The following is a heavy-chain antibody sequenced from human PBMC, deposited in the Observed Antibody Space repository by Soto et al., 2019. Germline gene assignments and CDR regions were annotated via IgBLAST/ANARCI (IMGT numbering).Heavy chain of an antibody. CDR1: GGSFSGYY. CDR3: ARVGWSTSMGV. V-gene: IGHV4-34*01. D-gene: IGHD3-3*01. CDR2: INHSGST. J-gene: IGHJ6*02. Sequence: SETLSLNCAVYGGSFSGYYWSWIRQPPGKGLEWIGEINHSGSTNYNPSLKSRVTISVDTSKNQFSLKLSSVAAADTAVYYCARVGWSTSMGVWGQGTTVTVSS.